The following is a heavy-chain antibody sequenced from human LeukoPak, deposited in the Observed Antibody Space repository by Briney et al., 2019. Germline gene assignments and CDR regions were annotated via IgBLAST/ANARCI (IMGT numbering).Heavy chain of an antibody. CDR3: AAISYLAFDI. CDR1: GFTGSSNY. Sequence: PGGSLRLSYAASGFTGSSNYMSWVRQAPGKGLEWVSVIYSGGSTYYADSVKGRFTISRDNAKNSAYLKINSLRVEDTAVYYCAAISYLAFDIWGQGTMVTVSS. V-gene: IGHV3-53*01. D-gene: IGHD3-3*01. J-gene: IGHJ3*02. CDR2: IYSGGST.